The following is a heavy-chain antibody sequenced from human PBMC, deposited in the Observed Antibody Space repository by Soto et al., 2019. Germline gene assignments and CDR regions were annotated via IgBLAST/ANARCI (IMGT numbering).Heavy chain of an antibody. Sequence: QVQLQESGPGLVKPSGTLSLTCAVSGGSISSSNWWSWVRQPPGKGLEWIGEIYHSGSTNYNPTLKSPVTISVDKSKNQVSLKLSSVTAAATAVYYCASVRGGYYYAMDVWGQGNTVTVSS. V-gene: IGHV4-4*02. CDR1: GGSISSSNW. D-gene: IGHD3-10*02. CDR3: ASVRGGYYYAMDV. J-gene: IGHJ6*02. CDR2: IYHSGST.